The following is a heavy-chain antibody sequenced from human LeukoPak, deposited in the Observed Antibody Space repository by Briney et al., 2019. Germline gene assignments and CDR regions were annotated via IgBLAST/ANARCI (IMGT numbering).Heavy chain of an antibody. CDR2: IYHSGST. CDR1: GGSISSSNW. D-gene: IGHD3-22*01. J-gene: IGHJ1*01. V-gene: IGHV4-4*02. Sequence: SGTLSLTCAVSGGSISSSNWWSWVRQPPGKGLEWIGEIYHSGSTNCNPSLKSRVTISVDTSKNQFSLKLSSVTAADTAVYYCARVDSSGYYEYFQHWGQGTLVTVPS. CDR3: ARVDSSGYYEYFQH.